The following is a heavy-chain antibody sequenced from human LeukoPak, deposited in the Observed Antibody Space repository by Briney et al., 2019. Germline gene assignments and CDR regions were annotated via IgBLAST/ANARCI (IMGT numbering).Heavy chain of an antibody. CDR2: IIPIFGSA. J-gene: IGHJ4*02. V-gene: IGHV1-69*13. CDR1: GDTFSSYT. D-gene: IGHD2-21*02. Sequence: SVKVSCKASGDTFSSYTISWVRQAPGQGLEWMRGIIPIFGSANYAQKFQGRVTITADESTSTAYMELSSLRSEDTAMYYCARAYMTATRHFDYWGQGTLDTVSS. CDR3: ARAYMTATRHFDY.